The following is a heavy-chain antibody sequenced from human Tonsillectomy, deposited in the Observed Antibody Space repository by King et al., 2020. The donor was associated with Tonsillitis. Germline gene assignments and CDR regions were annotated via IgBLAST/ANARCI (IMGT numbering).Heavy chain of an antibody. D-gene: IGHD1-1*01. J-gene: IGHJ6*02. Sequence: VQLVESGGGVVQPGRSLRLSCAASGFTFNNYAFHWVRQAPGKGLEWVAVVSYDGRNKYYADSVKGRFTISRHNSKSTLFLEMSSLRSEDTALYYCARARGWKFAMDVWGQGTTVTVSS. CDR1: GFTFNNYA. CDR3: ARARGWKFAMDV. V-gene: IGHV3-30*04. CDR2: VSYDGRNK.